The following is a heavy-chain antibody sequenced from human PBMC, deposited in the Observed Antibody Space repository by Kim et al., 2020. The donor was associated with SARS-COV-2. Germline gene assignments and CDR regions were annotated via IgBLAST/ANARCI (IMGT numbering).Heavy chain of an antibody. Sequence: EKSYVDSVRARFTISRDNAKNSLFLQMNSLRAEDTAVYYCARGYKAAFDFWGQGTMVTVSS. CDR2: EK. V-gene: IGHV3-7*01. CDR3: ARGYKAAFDF. J-gene: IGHJ3*01. D-gene: IGHD1-1*01.